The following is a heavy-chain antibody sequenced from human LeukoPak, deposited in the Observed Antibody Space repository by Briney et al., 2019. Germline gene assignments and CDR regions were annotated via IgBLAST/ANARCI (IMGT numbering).Heavy chain of an antibody. D-gene: IGHD3-10*01. CDR2: IIPIFGTA. J-gene: IGHJ5*02. Sequence: ASVKVSCKASGGTFSSYAISWVRQAPGQGLEWMGGIIPIFGTASYAQKFQGRVTITTDESTSTAYMELSSLRSEDTAVYYCARVPHSSPISGWFDPWGQGTLVTVSS. CDR1: GGTFSSYA. V-gene: IGHV1-69*05. CDR3: ARVPHSSPISGWFDP.